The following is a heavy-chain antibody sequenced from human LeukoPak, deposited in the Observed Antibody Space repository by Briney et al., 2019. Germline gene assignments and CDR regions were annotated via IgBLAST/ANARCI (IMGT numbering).Heavy chain of an antibody. J-gene: IGHJ4*02. V-gene: IGHV3-33*06. CDR1: GFTFSSYG. CDR2: IWYDGSNK. D-gene: IGHD2-21*02. Sequence: QSGXXLRLSCAASGFTFSSYGMHWVRQAPGKGLEWVAVIWYDGSNKYYADSVKGRFTISRDNSKNTLYLQMNSLRAEDTAVYYCAKDALAYCGGDCYWGFDYWGQGTLVTVSS. CDR3: AKDALAYCGGDCYWGFDY.